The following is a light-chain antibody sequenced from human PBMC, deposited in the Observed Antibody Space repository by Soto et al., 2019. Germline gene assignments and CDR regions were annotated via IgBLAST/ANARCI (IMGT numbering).Light chain of an antibody. CDR1: QSVSNSY. CDR2: GAS. CDR3: QQYDNSPLYT. Sequence: IELTQSPGTLSLSPGERATLSCRASQSVSNSYLAWYQQTPGQAPMLLIYGASSRATGIPDRFSGSGSVTDFTLTISRLEPEDFSVYYCQQYDNSPLYTFGQGTKLEIK. J-gene: IGKJ2*01. V-gene: IGKV3-20*01.